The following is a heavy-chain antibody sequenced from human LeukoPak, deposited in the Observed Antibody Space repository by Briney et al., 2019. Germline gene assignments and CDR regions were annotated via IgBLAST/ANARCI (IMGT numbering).Heavy chain of an antibody. D-gene: IGHD4/OR15-4a*01. CDR2: IYSDNT. J-gene: IGHJ4*02. CDR1: GGSVSDYY. Sequence: ETLSLTCTVSGGSVSDYYWSWVRQAPGKGLEWVSFIYSDNTHYSDSVKGRFTISRDNSKNTLYLQMNSLRAEDTAVYYCARRAGAYSHPYDYWGQGTLVTVSS. CDR3: ARRAGAYSHPYDY. V-gene: IGHV3-53*01.